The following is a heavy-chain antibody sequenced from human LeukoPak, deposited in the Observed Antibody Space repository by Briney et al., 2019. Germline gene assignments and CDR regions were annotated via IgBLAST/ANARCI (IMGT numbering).Heavy chain of an antibody. V-gene: IGHV3-30-3*01. CDR3: AKDYYDLHGYFDY. Sequence: GGSLRLSCAASGFTFSSYAMHWVRQAPGKGLEWVAVISYDGSNKYYADSVKGRFTISRDNSKNTLYLQMNSLRAEDTAVYYCAKDYYDLHGYFDYWGQGTLVTVSS. CDR2: ISYDGSNK. J-gene: IGHJ4*02. D-gene: IGHD3-22*01. CDR1: GFTFSSYA.